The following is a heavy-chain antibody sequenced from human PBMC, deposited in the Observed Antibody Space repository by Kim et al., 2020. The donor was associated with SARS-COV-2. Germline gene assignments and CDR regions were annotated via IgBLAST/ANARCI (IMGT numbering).Heavy chain of an antibody. Sequence: SVKVSCKASGGTFSSYTISWVRQAPGQGLEWMGRIIPILGIANYAQKFQGRVTITADKSTSTAYMELSSLRSEDTAVYYCARGAAGYYYYYGMDVWGQGTTVTVSS. J-gene: IGHJ6*02. D-gene: IGHD6-13*01. CDR1: GGTFSSYT. CDR3: ARGAAGYYYYYGMDV. V-gene: IGHV1-69*02. CDR2: IIPILGIA.